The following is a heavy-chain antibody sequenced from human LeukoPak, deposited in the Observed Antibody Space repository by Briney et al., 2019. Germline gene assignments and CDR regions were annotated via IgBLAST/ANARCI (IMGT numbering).Heavy chain of an antibody. D-gene: IGHD3-10*01. Sequence: GASVKVSCKASGYTFTGYYMHWVRQAPGQGLEWMGWINPNSGSTNYAQKFQGGVTMTRDTSISTAYMELSRLRSGDTAVYYCARAVAVTMVQGVKYWGQGTLVTVSS. J-gene: IGHJ4*02. CDR1: GYTFTGYY. V-gene: IGHV1-2*02. CDR3: ARAVAVTMVQGVKY. CDR2: INPNSGST.